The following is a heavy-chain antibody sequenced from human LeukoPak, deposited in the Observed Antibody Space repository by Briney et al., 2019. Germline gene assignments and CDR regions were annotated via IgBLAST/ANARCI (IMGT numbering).Heavy chain of an antibody. CDR2: ISGSGGGT. V-gene: IGHV3-23*01. D-gene: IGHD3-3*01. CDR3: AKVLRLDAFDI. CDR1: GFTFSSYA. Sequence: GGSLRLSCAASGFTFSSYAMSWVRQAPGKGPEWVSTISGSGGGTYYADSVKGRFTISRDNSKNTLYLQMNSLRAEDTAVYYCAKVLRLDAFDIWGQGTMVTVSS. J-gene: IGHJ3*02.